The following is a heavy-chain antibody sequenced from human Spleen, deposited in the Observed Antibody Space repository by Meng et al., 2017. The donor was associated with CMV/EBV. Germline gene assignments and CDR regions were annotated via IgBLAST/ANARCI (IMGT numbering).Heavy chain of an antibody. CDR2: IDYSGIT. CDR1: GDSIRGNSYS. D-gene: IGHD1-26*01. J-gene: IGHJ1*01. Sequence: QLRLQESGPGLVKSSETLSLTCTVSGDSIRGNSYSWGWIRQPPGKGLEWIASIDYSGITFQNPSLKSRLTTSVDTSKNQFSLQLRFVTAADTAVYYCARHRGNYYQSFLHWGQGTLVTVSS. V-gene: IGHV4-39*01. CDR3: ARHRGNYYQSFLH.